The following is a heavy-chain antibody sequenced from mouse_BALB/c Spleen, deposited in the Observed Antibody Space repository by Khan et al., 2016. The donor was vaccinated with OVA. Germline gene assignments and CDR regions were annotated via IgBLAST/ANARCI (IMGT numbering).Heavy chain of an antibody. V-gene: IGHV2-6-1*01. J-gene: IGHJ4*01. CDR3: ARQPYYHYNVMDY. Sequence: QVQLKESGPGLVAPSQSLSITCTISGFSLTNYGVHWVRQPPGKGLEWLVVIWSDGSTTYNSALKSRLTINKGNSKSQVFLKMNSLQTDDTAMYFCARQPYYHYNVMDYWGQGTSVTVSS. CDR2: IWSDGST. D-gene: IGHD2-10*01. CDR1: GFSLTNYG.